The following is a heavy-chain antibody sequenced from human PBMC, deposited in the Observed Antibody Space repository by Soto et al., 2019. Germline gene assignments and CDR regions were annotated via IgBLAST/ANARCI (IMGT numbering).Heavy chain of an antibody. J-gene: IGHJ4*02. CDR2: LYPSGNT. CDR1: GGSLNSSRYY. Sequence: SETLSLTCFVSGGSLNSSRYYWGWIRQAPGKGLEWIGNLYPSGNTYYNPSLTSRVTISGDTSQNQFSLRLTSVTAADTAVYYCARGRWLRSAFDYWGPGTLVTV. V-gene: IGHV4-39*02. CDR3: ARGRWLRSAFDY. D-gene: IGHD5-12*01.